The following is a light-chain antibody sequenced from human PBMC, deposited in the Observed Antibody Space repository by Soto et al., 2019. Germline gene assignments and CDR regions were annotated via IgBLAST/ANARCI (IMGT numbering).Light chain of an antibody. J-gene: IGKJ1*01. Sequence: DIQMTQSPSSLSASVGDRVTITCRASASIRNNLNWYQQKPGKAPKLLIYAASTLQSGVPSRFSGGGSGTEFTLTIGSLQPEDVTTYYCQHTYSTPRGAFGQGTKVEFK. CDR2: AAS. CDR3: QHTYSTPRGA. CDR1: ASIRNN. V-gene: IGKV1-39*01.